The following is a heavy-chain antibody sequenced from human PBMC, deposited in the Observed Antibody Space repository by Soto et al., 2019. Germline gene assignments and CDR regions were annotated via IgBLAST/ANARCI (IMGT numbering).Heavy chain of an antibody. Sequence: QVQLVQSGAEVKKPGASVKVSCKTSGYTFTNYGISWVRQAPGQGLEWMGWITTYNDNTNYAQKLQGRVTMTTDTPTSTAYMELKSLRSDDTAVYYCARDSRYCTNGVCPDYWGQGTLVTVSS. CDR1: GYTFTNYG. D-gene: IGHD2-8*01. CDR2: ITTYNDNT. V-gene: IGHV1-18*01. J-gene: IGHJ4*02. CDR3: ARDSRYCTNGVCPDY.